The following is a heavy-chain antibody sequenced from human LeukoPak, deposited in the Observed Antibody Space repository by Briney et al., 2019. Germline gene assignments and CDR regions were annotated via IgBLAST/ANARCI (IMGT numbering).Heavy chain of an antibody. CDR3: ARGPDTMGGLGEKYYFDY. CDR1: GFTFSSYS. V-gene: IGHV3-21*01. CDR2: ISSSSSYI. Sequence: GGSLRLSCAASGFTFSSYSMNWVRQAPGKGLEWVSSISSSSSYIYYADSVKGRFTISRDNAKNSLYLQMNSLGAEDTAVYYCARGPDTMGGLGEKYYFDYWGQGTLVTVSS. J-gene: IGHJ4*02. D-gene: IGHD3-16*01.